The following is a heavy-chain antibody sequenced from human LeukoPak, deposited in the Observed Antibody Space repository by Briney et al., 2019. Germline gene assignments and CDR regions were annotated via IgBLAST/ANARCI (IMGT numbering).Heavy chain of an antibody. V-gene: IGHV3-30*03. CDR2: ISYDGSDK. D-gene: IGHD3-16*02. CDR1: GFTFSSYG. CDR3: ARVSISYDYVWGSYRPHYYFDY. Sequence: GGSLRLSCAASGFTFSSYGMHWVRQAPGKGLEWVAVISYDGSDKYYADSVKGRFTISRDNAKNSLYLQMNSLRAEDTAVYYCARVSISYDYVWGSYRPHYYFDYWGQGTLVTVSS. J-gene: IGHJ4*02.